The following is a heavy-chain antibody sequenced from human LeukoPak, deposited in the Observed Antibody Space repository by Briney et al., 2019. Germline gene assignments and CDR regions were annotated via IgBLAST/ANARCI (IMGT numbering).Heavy chain of an antibody. CDR2: IHKNAIT. CDR3: AKFLTIFEAAFDY. V-gene: IGHV3-53*01. J-gene: IGHJ4*02. Sequence: GGSLRLSCAASGFIVSSNYMTWVRQAPGKGLEWVSVIHKNAITYYADSVKGRFTISRDNSKNTLYLQMNSLGAEDTAVYYCAKFLTIFEAAFDYWGQGTLVTVSS. CDR1: GFIVSSNY. D-gene: IGHD3-3*01.